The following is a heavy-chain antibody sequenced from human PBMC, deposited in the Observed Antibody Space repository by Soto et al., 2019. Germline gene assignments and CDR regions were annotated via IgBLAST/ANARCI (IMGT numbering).Heavy chain of an antibody. Sequence: SETLSLTCSVSGGYISSGGNYWSWIRQHPGKGLEWIGFIYYTDHTKYNAALKSRASISADMSENQFSLTLTSVTAADTAVYYCAREDINESFFDYWGPGTLVTVSS. D-gene: IGHD2-8*01. CDR1: GGYISSGGNY. CDR2: IYYTDHT. CDR3: AREDINESFFDY. J-gene: IGHJ4*02. V-gene: IGHV4-31*03.